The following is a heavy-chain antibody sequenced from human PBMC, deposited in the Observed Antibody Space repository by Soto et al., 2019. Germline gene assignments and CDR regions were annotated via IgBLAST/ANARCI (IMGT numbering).Heavy chain of an antibody. V-gene: IGHV4-31*03. CDR3: ARVRGHQLLGWFDP. Sequence: QVQLQESGPGLVKPSQTLSLTCTVSGGSISSGGYYWSWIRQHPGKGLEWIGYIYHSGTTYYNPSLKRRVTISVYTSKNQFSLTLTSVTAADTAVYYCARVRGHQLLGWFDPWGQGTLVTVSS. CDR2: IYHSGTT. D-gene: IGHD2-2*01. CDR1: GGSISSGGYY. J-gene: IGHJ5*02.